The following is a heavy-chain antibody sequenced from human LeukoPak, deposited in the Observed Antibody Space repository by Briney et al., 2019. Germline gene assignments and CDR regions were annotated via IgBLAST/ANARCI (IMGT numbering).Heavy chain of an antibody. D-gene: IGHD1-1*01. CDR1: GYTFTGYY. V-gene: IGHV1-2*02. Sequence: GASVKVSCKASGYTFTGYYMHWVRQAPGQGLEWMGWINPNSGGTNYAQKFQGRVTMTRDTSISTAYMELSRLRSDDTAVYYCAGSNNWNDGGFDYWGQGTLVTVSS. CDR2: INPNSGGT. J-gene: IGHJ4*02. CDR3: AGSNNWNDGGFDY.